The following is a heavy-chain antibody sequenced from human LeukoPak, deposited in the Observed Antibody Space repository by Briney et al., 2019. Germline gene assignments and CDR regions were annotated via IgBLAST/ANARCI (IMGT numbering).Heavy chain of an antibody. J-gene: IGHJ2*01. CDR3: ARVRYSSGWFAHWYFDL. CDR1: GGSISSYY. CDR2: IYYSGST. Sequence: SETLSLTCTVSGGSISSYYWSWIRQPPGKGLEWIGYIYYSGSTNYNPSLKSRVTISVDTSKNQFSLKLSSVTAADTAVYYCARVRYSSGWFAHWYFDLWGRGTLVTVSS. D-gene: IGHD6-19*01. V-gene: IGHV4-59*13.